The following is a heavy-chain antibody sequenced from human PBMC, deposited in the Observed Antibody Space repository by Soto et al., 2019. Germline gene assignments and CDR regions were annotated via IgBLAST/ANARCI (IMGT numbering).Heavy chain of an antibody. D-gene: IGHD3-10*01. V-gene: IGHV3-53*01. CDR3: ARVGPYDSGSYMLRYNWFDP. Sequence: EVQLVDSGGGLIQPGGSLRLSCAAAGFSVSTSHMNWVRQTPGKGLEWVSVIYSGGATYYAASVKGRFTTSRDKSKNTVYLQMNGLRAEDTAVYYCARVGPYDSGSYMLRYNWFDPWGQGTLVTVSS. J-gene: IGHJ5*02. CDR1: GFSVSTSH. CDR2: IYSGGAT.